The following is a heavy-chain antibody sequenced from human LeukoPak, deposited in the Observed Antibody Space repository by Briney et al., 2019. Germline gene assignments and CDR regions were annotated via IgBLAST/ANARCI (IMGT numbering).Heavy chain of an antibody. CDR2: INPNSGGT. J-gene: IGHJ1*01. CDR1: GYTFTGYY. D-gene: IGHD5-12*01. V-gene: IGHV1-2*02. Sequence: GASVKVCCKASGYTFTGYYMHWVRQAPGQGLEWMGWINPNSGGTNYAQKFQGRVTMTRDTSISTAYMELSRLRSDDTAVYYCARVLSERGYSGYWSLEHWGQGTLVTVSS. CDR3: ARVLSERGYSGYWSLEH.